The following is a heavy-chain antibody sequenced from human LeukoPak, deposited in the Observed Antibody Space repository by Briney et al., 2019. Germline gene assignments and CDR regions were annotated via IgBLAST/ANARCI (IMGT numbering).Heavy chain of an antibody. D-gene: IGHD3-10*01. V-gene: IGHV4-59*08. Sequence: SETLSLTCTVSGGPISSYYWSWIRQPPGKGLEWIGYIYYSGSTNYNPSLKSRVTISVDTSKNQFSLKLSSVTAADTAVYYCARLRGGSGSYTIDYWGQGTLVTVSS. CDR2: IYYSGST. CDR3: ARLRGGSGSYTIDY. J-gene: IGHJ4*02. CDR1: GGPISSYY.